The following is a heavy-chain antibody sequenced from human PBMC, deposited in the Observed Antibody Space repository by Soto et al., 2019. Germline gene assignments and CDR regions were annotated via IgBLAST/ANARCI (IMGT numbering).Heavy chain of an antibody. J-gene: IGHJ3*01. V-gene: IGHV4-31*03. D-gene: IGHD5-18*01. CDR3: SRTGYIYGSDAFDV. Sequence: PSETLSLTCTVSGGSISSGQYYWSWIRQRPGKGLEWIGYMYYTGSAYYNPSLKSRVAISADTSERQFSLKLSSMTAADTAIYYCSRTGYIYGSDAFDVWGQGTEVT. CDR2: MYYTGSA. CDR1: GGSISSGQYY.